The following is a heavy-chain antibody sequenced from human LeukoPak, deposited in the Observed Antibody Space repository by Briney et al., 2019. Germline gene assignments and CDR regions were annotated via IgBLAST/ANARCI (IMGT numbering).Heavy chain of an antibody. CDR3: ARELVVVAAGGRSNWFDP. CDR2: IYPGDSDT. Sequence: GESLKISCKGSGYSFTSYWIGWVRQMPGKGLEWMGIIYPGDSDTRYSPSFQGQVTISADKSISTAYLQWSSLKASDTAMYYCARELVVVAAGGRSNWFDPWGQGTLVTVSS. J-gene: IGHJ5*02. CDR1: GYSFTSYW. V-gene: IGHV5-51*01. D-gene: IGHD2-15*01.